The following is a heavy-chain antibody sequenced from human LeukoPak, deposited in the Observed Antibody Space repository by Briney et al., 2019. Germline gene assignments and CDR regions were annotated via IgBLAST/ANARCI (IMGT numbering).Heavy chain of an antibody. CDR3: ARRGSGYHDAFDV. CDR1: GFTFSSYA. D-gene: IGHD3-10*01. J-gene: IGHJ3*01. V-gene: IGHV3-23*01. CDR2: ISGSGGST. Sequence: GGSLRLSCAASGFTFSSYAMSWVRQAPGKGLEWVSAISGSGGSTYYADSVKGRFTISRDNAKNSLYLQMNSLRAGDTAVYFCARRGSGYHDAFDVWDQGTMVTVSS.